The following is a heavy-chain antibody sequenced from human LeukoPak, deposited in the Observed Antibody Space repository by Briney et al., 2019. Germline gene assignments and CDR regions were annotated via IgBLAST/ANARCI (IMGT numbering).Heavy chain of an antibody. D-gene: IGHD3-10*01. Sequence: KAGGSLRLSCAASGFTFSSYSMNWVRQAPGKGLEWVSSISTSSIYIYYADSVKGRFTISRDNAKNSLYLQMNSLRAEDTAVYYCASSPPGEPDSWFGEFPTPHSYYYYMDVWGKGTTVTVSS. CDR1: GFTFSSYS. CDR2: ISTSSIYI. CDR3: ASSPPGEPDSWFGEFPTPHSYYYYMDV. V-gene: IGHV3-21*01. J-gene: IGHJ6*03.